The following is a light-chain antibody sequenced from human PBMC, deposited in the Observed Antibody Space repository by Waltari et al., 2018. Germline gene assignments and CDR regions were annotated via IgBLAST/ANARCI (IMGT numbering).Light chain of an antibody. V-gene: IGKV1-17*01. CDR3: LQHNNYPLT. Sequence: DIQMTQSPSSLSASVGDRVTITCRASQAIRIDLGWFQQKPGKAPKRLIHGASRLQSGVPSRFSVSGSGTEFTLTINSLQPEDFATYYCLQHNNYPLTFGGGTKVEI. CDR1: QAIRID. J-gene: IGKJ4*01. CDR2: GAS.